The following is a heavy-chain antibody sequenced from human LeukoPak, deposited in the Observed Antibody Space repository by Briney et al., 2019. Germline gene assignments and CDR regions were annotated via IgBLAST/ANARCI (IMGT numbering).Heavy chain of an antibody. V-gene: IGHV3-7*01. D-gene: IGHD6-19*01. CDR1: GFTFTSYW. Sequence: SGGSLRLSCAASGFTFTSYWMSWVRQAPGKGLESVANIKQDGSERYYVDSVKGRFTISRDNAKNSLYLQMNSLRAEDTGVYYCAGSGWQVYFDYWGQGTLVTVSS. J-gene: IGHJ4*02. CDR2: IKQDGSER. CDR3: AGSGWQVYFDY.